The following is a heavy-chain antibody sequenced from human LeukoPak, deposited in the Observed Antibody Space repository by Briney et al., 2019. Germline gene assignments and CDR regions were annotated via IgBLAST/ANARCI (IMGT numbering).Heavy chain of an antibody. D-gene: IGHD3-22*01. V-gene: IGHV3-23*01. J-gene: IGHJ4*02. CDR1: GVAFSSYA. CDR2: IDGGGGRT. Sequence: PGGSLRLSCTASGVAFSSYAMSWVRQAPGVGLEWVSSIDGGGGRTWHADSERGRFTISSDNSKNTLFMQMNSLRAEDTAVYFCAKDFYDSSGSRYDYWGQGTLVTVSS. CDR3: AKDFYDSSGSRYDY.